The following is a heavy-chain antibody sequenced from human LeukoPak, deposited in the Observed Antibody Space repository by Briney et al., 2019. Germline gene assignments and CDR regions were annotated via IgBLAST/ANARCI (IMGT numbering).Heavy chain of an antibody. CDR1: GFTFSSYG. V-gene: IGHV3-30*18. CDR2: ISYDGSNK. Sequence: GGSLRLSCAASGFTFSSYGMHWVRQAPGKGLEWVAVISYDGSNKYYADSVKGRFTISRDNSKNTLYLQMNSLRAEDTAVYYCAKDGWDYYDSSGYYSWGQGTLVTVSS. CDR3: AKDGWDYYDSSGYYS. J-gene: IGHJ4*02. D-gene: IGHD3-22*01.